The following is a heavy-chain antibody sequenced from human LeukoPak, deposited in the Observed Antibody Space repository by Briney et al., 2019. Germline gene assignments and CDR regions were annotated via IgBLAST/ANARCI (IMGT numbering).Heavy chain of an antibody. Sequence: PSQTLSLTCTVSGGSISSGGYYWSWIRQHPGKGLEWIGYIYYSGSTYYNPSLKSRVTISVDTSKNQFSLKLSSVTAADTAVYYCARGHSYDSTRFDCWGQGTLVTVSS. V-gene: IGHV4-31*03. CDR2: IYYSGST. CDR3: ARGHSYDSTRFDC. D-gene: IGHD3-22*01. CDR1: GGSISSGGYY. J-gene: IGHJ4*02.